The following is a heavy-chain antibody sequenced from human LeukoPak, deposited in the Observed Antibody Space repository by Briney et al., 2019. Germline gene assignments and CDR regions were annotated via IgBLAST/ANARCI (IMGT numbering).Heavy chain of an antibody. V-gene: IGHV4-34*01. J-gene: IGHJ4*02. CDR2: INHSGST. D-gene: IGHD3-22*01. Sequence: SETLSLTCAVYGGSFSGYYWSWIRQPPGKGLEWIGEINHSGSTNYNPSLKSRVTISVDTSKNQFSLKLSSVTAADTAVYYCARDGHRMYYYDTSAYRFDYWGQGTLVTVSS. CDR3: ARDGHRMYYYDTSAYRFDY. CDR1: GGSFSGYY.